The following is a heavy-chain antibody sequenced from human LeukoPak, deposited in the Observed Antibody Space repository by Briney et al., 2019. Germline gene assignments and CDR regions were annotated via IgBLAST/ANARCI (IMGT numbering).Heavy chain of an antibody. CDR1: GFTFTNYA. J-gene: IGHJ5*02. Sequence: AGGSLRPSCATSGFTFTNYAMNWVRQAPGKGLEWVSAVTGPGYTTYYTNSVKGRFFMSREDSKTTVYLQMNSLRAEDTAIYYCAKGAEIDLWGQGTLVTVSS. CDR2: VTGPGYTT. D-gene: IGHD3-16*01. V-gene: IGHV3-23*01. CDR3: AKGAEIDL.